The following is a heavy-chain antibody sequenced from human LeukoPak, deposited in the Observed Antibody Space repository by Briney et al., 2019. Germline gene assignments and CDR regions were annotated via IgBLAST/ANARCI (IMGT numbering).Heavy chain of an antibody. J-gene: IGHJ3*02. CDR2: INHSGST. V-gene: IGHV4-34*01. CDR1: GGSFSGYY. CDR3: ARLTYYYGSGSLLLAFDI. Sequence: SETLSLTCAVYGGSFSGYYWSWIRQPPGKGLEWIGEINHSGSTNYNPSLKSRVTISVDTSKNQFSLKLSSVTAADTAVYYCARLTYYYGSGSLLLAFDIWGQGTMVTVSS. D-gene: IGHD3-10*01.